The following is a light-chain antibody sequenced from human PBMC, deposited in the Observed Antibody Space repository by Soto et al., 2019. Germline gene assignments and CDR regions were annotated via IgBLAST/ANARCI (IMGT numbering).Light chain of an antibody. J-gene: IGKJ2*01. V-gene: IGKV3-11*01. CDR2: DAS. CDR3: QQRSNLPYT. Sequence: EIVLTQSPATLSLSPGERATLSCRASQSVSSYLAWYQQKPGQAPRLLIYDASNRATRIPARFSGSGSGTDFTLTISSLEPEDFAVYYCQQRSNLPYTFGQGTKLEIK. CDR1: QSVSSY.